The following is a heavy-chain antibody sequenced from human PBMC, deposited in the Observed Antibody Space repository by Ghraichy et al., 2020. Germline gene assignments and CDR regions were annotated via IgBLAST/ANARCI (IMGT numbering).Heavy chain of an antibody. D-gene: IGHD2/OR15-2a*01. CDR1: GFSFSEYY. J-gene: IGHJ4*02. CDR3: AGFYCSSSSSYPQF. CDR2: ISSSGSAI. Sequence: GGSLRLSCVASGFSFSEYYMSWIRQAPGKGLEWISYISSSGSAIYYADSVKGRFSISRDNTKNSVHLQVNSLRADDAALYYCAGFYCSSSSSYPQFWGQGTLVAVSS. V-gene: IGHV3-11*01.